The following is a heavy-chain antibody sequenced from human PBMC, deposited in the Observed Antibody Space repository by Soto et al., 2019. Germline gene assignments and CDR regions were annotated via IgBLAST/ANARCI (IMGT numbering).Heavy chain of an antibody. Sequence: PSETLSLTCAVSGYSISSGYYWGWIRQPPGKGLEWIGSMYHSGSTFYNPSLKSRVTISVHTSKNQFSLKLSSVTAADTAVYYCARDPPGGFDPWGQGTLVTVSS. CDR2: MYHSGST. D-gene: IGHD3-10*01. V-gene: IGHV4-38-2*02. CDR1: GYSISSGYY. CDR3: ARDPPGGFDP. J-gene: IGHJ5*02.